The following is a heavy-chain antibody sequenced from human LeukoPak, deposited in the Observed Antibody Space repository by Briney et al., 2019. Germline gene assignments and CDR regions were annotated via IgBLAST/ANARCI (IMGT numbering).Heavy chain of an antibody. CDR3: ATETNGRHYDY. V-gene: IGHV3-21*06. CDR2: IGPTDSDR. J-gene: IGHJ4*02. CDR1: GLTFSTSG. Sequence: GGSLRLSCTASGLTFSTSGFNWVRQAPGEGLEWVASIGPTDSDRYHADSIKGRFTISRDNANNFLYLQMNSLRAEDTAVYYCATETNGRHYDYWGQGTLLTVSS. D-gene: IGHD1-14*01.